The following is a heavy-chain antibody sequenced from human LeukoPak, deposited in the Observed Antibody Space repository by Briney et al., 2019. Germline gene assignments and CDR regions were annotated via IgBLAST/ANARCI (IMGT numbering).Heavy chain of an antibody. V-gene: IGHV1-69*04. D-gene: IGHD5-18*01. Sequence: ASVKVSCKASGGTFSSYTISWVRQAPGQGLEWMGRIIPILGIANYAQKFQGRVTITADKSTSTAYMELSSLRSEDTAVYYCAREVNRGSSYGCPLLGYWGQGTLVTVSS. CDR1: GGTFSSYT. J-gene: IGHJ4*02. CDR3: AREVNRGSSYGCPLLGY. CDR2: IIPILGIA.